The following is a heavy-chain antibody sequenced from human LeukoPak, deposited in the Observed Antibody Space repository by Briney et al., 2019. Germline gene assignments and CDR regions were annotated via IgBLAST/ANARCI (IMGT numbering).Heavy chain of an antibody. CDR2: IIPILGIA. CDR3: ARVDTAMVIDY. D-gene: IGHD5-18*01. Sequence: GASVKVSCKASGGTFSSYAISWVRQAPGQGLEWMGRIIPILGIANSAQKFQGRVTITADKSTSTAYMELSSLRSEDTAVYYCARVDTAMVIDYWGQGTLVTVSS. J-gene: IGHJ4*02. CDR1: GGTFSSYA. V-gene: IGHV1-69*04.